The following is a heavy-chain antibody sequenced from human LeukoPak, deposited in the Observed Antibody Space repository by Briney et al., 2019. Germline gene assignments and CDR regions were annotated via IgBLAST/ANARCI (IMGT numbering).Heavy chain of an antibody. Sequence: GGSLRLSCAASGFTFSRYWIHWVRQAPGKGLEWVSRINTDGSTITYADSVKGRFTISRDNAKNTLYLQMNSLRAEDTAVYYCARLGEKADFDYWGQGTLVTVSS. J-gene: IGHJ4*02. V-gene: IGHV3-74*01. CDR1: GFTFSRYW. D-gene: IGHD3-16*01. CDR2: INTDGSTI. CDR3: ARLGEKADFDY.